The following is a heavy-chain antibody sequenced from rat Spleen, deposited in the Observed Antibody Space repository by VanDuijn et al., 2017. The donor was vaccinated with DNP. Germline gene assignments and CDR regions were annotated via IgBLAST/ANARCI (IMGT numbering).Heavy chain of an antibody. D-gene: IGHD3-1*01. CDR3: ARFGPDLDY. J-gene: IGHJ2*01. Sequence: EVLLQESGPGLVKPSQSLSLTCSVTFYSITSSNNWNWLRKFPENKLEWMGYISYSGTTSYNPSLKSRNSITRDTSKNQFFLQLNSVTTEDTATYYCARFGPDLDYWGQGVMVTVSS. V-gene: IGHV3-1*01. CDR1: FYSITSSNN. CDR2: ISYSGTT.